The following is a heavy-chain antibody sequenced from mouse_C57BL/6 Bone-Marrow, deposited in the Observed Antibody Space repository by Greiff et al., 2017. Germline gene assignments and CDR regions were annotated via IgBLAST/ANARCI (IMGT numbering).Heavy chain of an antibody. V-gene: IGHV1-69*01. Sequence: QVQLQQPGAELVMPGASVKLSCKASGYTFTSYWMHWVKQRPGQGLEWIGEIDPSDSYTNYNQKFKGKSTLTVDKSSSTAYMQLSSLTSEDSAVYYCARSDYYYGSSWYFDVWGTGTTVTVSS. CDR3: ARSDYYYGSSWYFDV. CDR1: GYTFTSYW. D-gene: IGHD1-1*01. J-gene: IGHJ1*03. CDR2: IDPSDSYT.